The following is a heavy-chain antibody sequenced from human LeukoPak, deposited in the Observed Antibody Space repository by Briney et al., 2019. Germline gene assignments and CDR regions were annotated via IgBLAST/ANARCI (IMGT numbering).Heavy chain of an antibody. V-gene: IGHV3-48*03. J-gene: IGHJ4*02. CDR2: ISSGGSTI. Sequence: PGGSLRLSCAVSGFTISSYEMNWVRQAPGQGQEWKSYISSGGSTIYYADSVKGRFTISRDNAKNSLYLQMNSLRAEDTAVYYCARDYGGNYRAHIDYWGQGTLVTVSS. CDR1: GFTISSYE. CDR3: ARDYGGNYRAHIDY. D-gene: IGHD4-23*01.